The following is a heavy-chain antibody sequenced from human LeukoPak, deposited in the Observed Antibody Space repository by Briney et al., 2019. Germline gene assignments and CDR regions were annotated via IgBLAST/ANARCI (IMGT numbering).Heavy chain of an antibody. J-gene: IGHJ4*02. D-gene: IGHD3-16*02. CDR1: GYSISSGYY. CDR2: IYHTGST. Sequence: ETLSLTCAVSGYSISSGYYWGWVRQAPGKGLEWIGSIYHTGSTDYNPSLKSRLTISVDMSKNQFSLNLRSVTAADTAVYYCARDKDDYVWGTYRWWGQGMLVTVS. V-gene: IGHV4-38-2*01. CDR3: ARDKDDYVWGTYRW.